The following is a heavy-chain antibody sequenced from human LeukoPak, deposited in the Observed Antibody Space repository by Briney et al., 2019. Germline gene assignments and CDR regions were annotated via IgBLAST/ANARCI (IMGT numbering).Heavy chain of an antibody. J-gene: IGHJ6*03. CDR1: GYSFTSYW. CDR2: IYPGDSDT. CDR3: ARRVPYDSSGYYPGGYYYMDV. Sequence: GESLKISCKGSGYSFTSYWIGWVRQMPGKGLEWMGIIYPGDSDTRYSPSFQGRVTISADKSISTAYLQWSSLKASDAAMYYRARRVPYDSSGYYPGGYYYMDVWGKGTTVAVSS. V-gene: IGHV5-51*01. D-gene: IGHD3-22*01.